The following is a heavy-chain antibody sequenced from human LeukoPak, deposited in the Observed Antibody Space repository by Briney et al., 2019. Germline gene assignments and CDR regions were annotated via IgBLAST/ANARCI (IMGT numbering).Heavy chain of an antibody. J-gene: IGHJ5*02. CDR2: INHSGST. CDR1: GGSFSGYY. CDR3: ARGPTGITIFGVVHRVGTNWFDP. D-gene: IGHD3-3*01. Sequence: SSETLSLTCAVYGGSFSGYYWSWIRQPPGKGLEWIGEINHSGSTNYNPSLKSRVTISVDTSKNQFSLKLSSVTAADTAVYYCARGPTGITIFGVVHRVGTNWFDPWGQGTLVTVSS. V-gene: IGHV4-34*01.